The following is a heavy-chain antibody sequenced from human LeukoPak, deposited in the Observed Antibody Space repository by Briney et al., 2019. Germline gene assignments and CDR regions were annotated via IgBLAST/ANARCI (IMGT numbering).Heavy chain of an antibody. V-gene: IGHV3-30*02. CDR3: ASIPTTSHYNHMDV. CDR2: IRYDGSNK. CDR1: GFTFSNYG. J-gene: IGHJ6*03. D-gene: IGHD3-10*01. Sequence: RGSLRLSCAASGFTFSNYGMHWVRQAPGKGLEWVTFIRYDGSNKDYADSVKGRFTISRDNSKNTVFLQMNSLRTEDTAVYYCASIPTTSHYNHMDVWGKGTTVTISS.